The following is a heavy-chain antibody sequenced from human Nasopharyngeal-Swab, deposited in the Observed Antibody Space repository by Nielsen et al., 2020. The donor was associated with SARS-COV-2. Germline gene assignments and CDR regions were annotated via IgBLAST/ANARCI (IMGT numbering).Heavy chain of an antibody. D-gene: IGHD3-9*01. CDR2: IYYSGST. CDR3: ARLPDILTGYSTAFDY. CDR1: GGSFSGYY. J-gene: IGHJ4*02. V-gene: IGHV4-39*01. Sequence: SETLSLTCAVYGGSFSGYYWGWIRQPPGKGLEWIGSIYYSGSTYYNPSLKSRVTISVETSKNQFSLKLSSVTAADTAVYYCARLPDILTGYSTAFDYWGQGTLVTVSS.